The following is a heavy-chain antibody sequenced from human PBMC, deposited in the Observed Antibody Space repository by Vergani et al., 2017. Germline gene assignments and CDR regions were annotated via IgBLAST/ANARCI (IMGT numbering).Heavy chain of an antibody. J-gene: IGHJ4*02. CDR2: ISSRGSTI. CDR3: ARGNWNQRYFDY. V-gene: IGHV3-11*01. CDR1: EFTFSDYY. D-gene: IGHD1-1*01. Sequence: QVQLVESGGGLVKPGVSLRLSCAASEFTFSDYYMSWIRQAPGKGLEWVSYISSRGSTIHYADSVKGRFTSSRDNAKNSLYLQMSSLRAEDTAVYYCARGNWNQRYFDYWGQGTLVTVSS.